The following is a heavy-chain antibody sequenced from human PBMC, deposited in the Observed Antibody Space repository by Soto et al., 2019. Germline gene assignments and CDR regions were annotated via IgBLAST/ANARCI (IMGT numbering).Heavy chain of an antibody. CDR3: ARRAFDPSGHYYPSNWFDS. CDR2: IDPADSDD. Sequence: GASLKISCKASGYVFTKYWIAWVRQMPGKGLEWIGIIDPADSDDGYSPPFQGQITISDDKSNSSAYLRWDNLKTSDTATYFCARRAFDPSGHYYPSNWFDSWGQGTQVTVSS. J-gene: IGHJ5*01. V-gene: IGHV5-51*01. CDR1: GYVFTKYW. D-gene: IGHD3-22*01.